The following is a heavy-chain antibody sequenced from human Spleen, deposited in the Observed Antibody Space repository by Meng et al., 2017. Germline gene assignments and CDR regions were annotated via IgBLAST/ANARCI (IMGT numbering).Heavy chain of an antibody. D-gene: IGHD4-11*01. J-gene: IGHJ4*02. CDR3: ARGPTTVAHDFDY. CDR1: GGSCSDYY. Sequence: VPLQESGPGLVKPPGTLSLTCRVSGGSCSDYYWSWTRQPPGKGLEWIGEINHRGNTNYNSFLESRVTISVDTSQNSLSLKLSSVTAADSAVYYCARGPTTVAHDFDYWGQGTLVTVSS. CDR2: INHRGNT. V-gene: IGHV4-34*01.